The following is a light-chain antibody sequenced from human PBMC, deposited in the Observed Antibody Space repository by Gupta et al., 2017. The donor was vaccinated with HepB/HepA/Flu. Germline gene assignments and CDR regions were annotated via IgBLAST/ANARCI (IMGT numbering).Light chain of an antibody. CDR2: SAS. V-gene: IGKV1-39*01. Sequence: DIRMTQSPSSLSASVGDTVSITCRASQNIRIYLNWYQQKPGKAPKLLMYSASRLQSGVSSTFSGSGYGTDFTLTINERQPEDFATYYCQQTDDAPGSFGQGTKVEIK. CDR1: QNIRIY. J-gene: IGKJ1*01. CDR3: QQTDDAPGS.